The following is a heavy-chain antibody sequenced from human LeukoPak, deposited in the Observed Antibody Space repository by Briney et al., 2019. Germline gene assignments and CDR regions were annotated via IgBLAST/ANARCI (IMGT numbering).Heavy chain of an antibody. D-gene: IGHD6-6*01. V-gene: IGHV4-39*01. J-gene: IGHJ4*02. Sequence: SETLSFTCTVSGGSISSSSYYWGWIRQPPGKGLEWIGSIYYSGSTYYNPSLKSRVTISVDTSKNQFSLKLTSVTAADTAVYYCASNPLYSSSSFDYWGQGTLVTVSS. CDR1: GGSISSSSYY. CDR3: ASNPLYSSSSFDY. CDR2: IYYSGST.